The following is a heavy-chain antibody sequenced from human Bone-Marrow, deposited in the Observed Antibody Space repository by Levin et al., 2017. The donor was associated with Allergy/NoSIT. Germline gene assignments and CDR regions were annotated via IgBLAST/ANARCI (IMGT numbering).Heavy chain of an antibody. V-gene: IGHV1-58*01. Sequence: VASVKVSCTQSGSALQWVRQTRGQRLEWIGWIVVGSANTKYAQKFQDRVTITRDMSTSTVYLELSSVTSEDTAVYSCAESGSDFPYFASWGQGTLVTVSS. D-gene: IGHD3-10*01. J-gene: IGHJ4*02. CDR3: AESGSDFPYFAS. CDR2: IVVGSANT. CDR1: GSA.